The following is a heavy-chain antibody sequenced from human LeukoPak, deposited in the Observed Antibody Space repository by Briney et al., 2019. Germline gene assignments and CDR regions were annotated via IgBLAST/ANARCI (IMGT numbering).Heavy chain of an antibody. D-gene: IGHD6-13*01. V-gene: IGHV1-58*01. J-gene: IGHJ4*02. CDR1: GFTFTSSA. CDR3: AAYRSSSSWYYFDY. Sequence: SVKVSCKASGFTFTSSAVQWVRQSRGQRLEWIGWIVVGSGNTNYAQKFQERVTITRDMSTSTAYMELSSLRSEDTAVYYCAAYRSSSSWYYFDYWGQGTLVTVSS. CDR2: IVVGSGNT.